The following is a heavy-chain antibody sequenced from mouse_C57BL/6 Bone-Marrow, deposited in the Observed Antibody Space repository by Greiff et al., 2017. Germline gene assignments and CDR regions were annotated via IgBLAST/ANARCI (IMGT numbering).Heavy chain of an antibody. CDR3: ARSRAWFAY. V-gene: IGHV1-76*01. Sequence: VMLVESGAELVRPGASVKLSCKASGYTFTDYYINWVKQRPGQGLEWIARIYPGSGNTYYNEKFKGKATLTAEKSSSTAYMQLSSLTSEDSAVXFCARSRAWFAYWGQGTLVTVSA. J-gene: IGHJ3*01. CDR1: GYTFTDYY. CDR2: IYPGSGNT.